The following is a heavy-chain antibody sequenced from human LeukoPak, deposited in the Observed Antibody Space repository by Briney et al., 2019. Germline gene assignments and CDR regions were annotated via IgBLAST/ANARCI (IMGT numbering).Heavy chain of an antibody. CDR2: IYTSGST. CDR1: GGSISSGSYY. J-gene: IGHJ3*02. Sequence: SQTLSLTCTVSGGSISSGSYYWSWIRQPAGKGLEWIGRIYTSGSTNYNPSLKSRVTISVDTSKNQFSLKLSSVTAADTAVYYCARGEAPGLGAFDIGGQGTMVTVSS. D-gene: IGHD3-16*01. CDR3: ARGEAPGLGAFDI. V-gene: IGHV4-61*02.